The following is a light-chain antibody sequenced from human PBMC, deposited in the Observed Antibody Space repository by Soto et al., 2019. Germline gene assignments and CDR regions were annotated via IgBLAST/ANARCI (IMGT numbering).Light chain of an antibody. CDR3: QQYNDWPRT. V-gene: IGKV1-5*01. CDR2: AAS. J-gene: IGKJ1*01. Sequence: DIQMTQSPSTLSASVGDRVTITCRASQSISSWLAWYQQKPGKAPKLLIYAASSLQSGVPSRFSGSGSGTEFTLTISSLQSEDSAVYHCQQYNDWPRTFGQGTKVDIK. CDR1: QSISSW.